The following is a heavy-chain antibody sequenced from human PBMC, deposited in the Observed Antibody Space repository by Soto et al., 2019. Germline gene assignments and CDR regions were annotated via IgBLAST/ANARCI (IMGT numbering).Heavy chain of an antibody. CDR1: GLTLHSYD. V-gene: IGHV1-8*01. Sequence: GAPAEGSSKACGLTLHSYDIQWVLQATGQGLEWMGWMNPNSGNTGYAQKFQGRVTMTRNTSISTAYMELSSLRSEDTAVYYCASSVGDALFQVDYWGQGTLVTVSS. CDR2: MNPNSGNT. D-gene: IGHD4-17*01. CDR3: ASSVGDALFQVDY. J-gene: IGHJ4*02.